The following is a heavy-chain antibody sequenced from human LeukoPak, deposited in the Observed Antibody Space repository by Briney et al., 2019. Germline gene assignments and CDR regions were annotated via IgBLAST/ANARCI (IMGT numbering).Heavy chain of an antibody. CDR2: IHWDDDK. Sequence: SGPTLVKPTQTLTLTCTFSGFSLRTSEVAVGWFRQPPGKALEWLALIHWDDDKRYNPSLTNRLTVTKDSSKNQVVLTMSNMDPVDTATYHCAHSYIVMEAFNIWGQGTMVTVSS. CDR3: AHSYIVMEAFNI. V-gene: IGHV2-5*02. D-gene: IGHD2-15*01. J-gene: IGHJ3*02. CDR1: GFSLRTSEVA.